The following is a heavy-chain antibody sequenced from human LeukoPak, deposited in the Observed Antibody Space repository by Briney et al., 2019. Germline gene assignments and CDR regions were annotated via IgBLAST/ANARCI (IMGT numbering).Heavy chain of an antibody. Sequence: SETLSLTCSVSGASLSSSDYYWGWIRQPPGKGLEWIGWINYSGSTYYNPSLKSRVTISVDTSKNHFSLRLTSMSAADTAVYYCARLTHSYYSDTSGYYPYYYMDVWGKGTTVTVSS. D-gene: IGHD3-22*01. J-gene: IGHJ6*03. CDR2: INYSGST. V-gene: IGHV4-39*02. CDR3: ARLTHSYYSDTSGYYPYYYMDV. CDR1: GASLSSSDYY.